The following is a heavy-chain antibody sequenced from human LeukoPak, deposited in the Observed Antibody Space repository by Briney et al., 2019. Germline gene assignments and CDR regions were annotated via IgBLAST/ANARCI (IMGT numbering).Heavy chain of an antibody. V-gene: IGHV1-69*13. CDR1: GYTFTGYY. D-gene: IGHD6-6*01. Sequence: GASVKVSCKASGYTFTGYYMHWVRQAPGQGLEWMGGIIPIFGTANHAQKFQGRVTITADESTSTAYMELSSLRSEDTAVYYCASSSHWALGVRYMDVWGKGTTVTVSS. CDR3: ASSSHWALGVRYMDV. CDR2: IIPIFGTA. J-gene: IGHJ6*03.